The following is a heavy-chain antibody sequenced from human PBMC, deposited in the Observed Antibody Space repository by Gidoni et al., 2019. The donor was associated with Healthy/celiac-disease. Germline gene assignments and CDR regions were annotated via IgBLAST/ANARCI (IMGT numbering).Heavy chain of an antibody. J-gene: IGHJ6*03. CDR2: INHSGST. CDR3: AGSASHMDV. CDR1: GGSFSGYY. V-gene: IGHV4-34*01. Sequence: QVHLQPWGAGLLKPPETLSLTCAVYGGSFSGYYWSWIRQPPGKGLEWIGEINHSGSTNYNPSLKSRVTISVDTSKNQFSLKLSSVTAADTAVYYCAGSASHMDVWGKGTTVTVSS.